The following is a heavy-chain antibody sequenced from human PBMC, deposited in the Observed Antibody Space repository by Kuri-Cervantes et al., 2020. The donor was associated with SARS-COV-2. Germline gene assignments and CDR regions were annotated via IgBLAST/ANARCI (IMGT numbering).Heavy chain of an antibody. D-gene: IGHD3-3*01. Sequence: SETLSLTCTVSGGSISSSSYYWGWIRQPPGKGLEWIGSIYYSGSTYYNPSLKSRVTISVDTSKNQFSLKLSSVTAADTAVYYCARQSVTIFGVVTTRDAFDIWGQGTMVTVSS. V-gene: IGHV4-39*01. CDR2: IYYSGST. CDR3: ARQSVTIFGVVTTRDAFDI. J-gene: IGHJ3*02. CDR1: GGSISSSSYY.